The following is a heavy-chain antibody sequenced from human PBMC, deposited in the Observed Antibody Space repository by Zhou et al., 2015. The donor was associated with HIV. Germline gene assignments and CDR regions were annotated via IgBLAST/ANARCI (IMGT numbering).Heavy chain of an antibody. J-gene: IGHJ2*01. D-gene: IGHD7-27*01. CDR3: AREGWGSWYFDL. CDR1: GGTFNNYA. Sequence: QVELVQSGAEVKKPGSSVKVSCKASGGTFNNYAISWVRQAPGQGLEWMGAIIPISGTANYAQRFQGRVTITADKSTSTAYMDLSSLRSEDTAVYYCAREGWGSWYFDLWGRGTLVSVSS. CDR2: IIPISGTA. V-gene: IGHV1-69*06.